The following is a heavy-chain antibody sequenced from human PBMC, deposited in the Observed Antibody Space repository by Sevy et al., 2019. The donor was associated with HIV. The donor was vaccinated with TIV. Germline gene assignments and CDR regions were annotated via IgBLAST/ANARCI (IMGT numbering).Heavy chain of an antibody. CDR2: ISSSSNTI. CDR3: ARENDDGGNSLDY. V-gene: IGHV3-48*01. D-gene: IGHD2-21*02. Sequence: GGSLRLSCAASGFTFSSYSMNWVRQAPGKGLEWVSYISSSSNTIYYADSLKGRCTISRDNAKNSLYLQMNSLRAEDTAVYYCARENDDGGNSLDYWGQGTLVTVSS. CDR1: GFTFSSYS. J-gene: IGHJ4*02.